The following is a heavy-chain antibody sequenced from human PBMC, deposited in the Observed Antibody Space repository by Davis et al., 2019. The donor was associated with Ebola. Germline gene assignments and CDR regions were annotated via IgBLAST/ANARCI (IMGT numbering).Heavy chain of an antibody. J-gene: IGHJ6*01. V-gene: IGHV3-30*03. CDR3: TLLQEHL. CDR2: ISYDGSNK. Sequence: GESLKISCAASGFTFSSYGMHWVRQAPGKGLEWVAVISYDGSNKYYADSVKGRFTISRDNSKNTLYLQMNGLHQGPIGLPPGTLLQEHLWG. CDR1: GFTFSSYG.